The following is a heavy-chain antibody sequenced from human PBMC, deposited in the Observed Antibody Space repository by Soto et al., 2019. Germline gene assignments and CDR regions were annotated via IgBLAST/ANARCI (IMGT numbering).Heavy chain of an antibody. J-gene: IGHJ4*02. CDR3: ARVPTVTYGEDY. CDR2: IYYSGST. Sequence: QVQLQESGPGLVKPSQTLSLTCTVSGGSISSGGYYWSWIRQHPGKGLEWIGYIYYSGSTYYNPSLMSLVTISVETSKTQFSLYLSSVTAADTAVYYCARVPTVTYGEDYWGQGTLVTVSS. D-gene: IGHD4-17*01. CDR1: GGSISSGGYY. V-gene: IGHV4-31*01.